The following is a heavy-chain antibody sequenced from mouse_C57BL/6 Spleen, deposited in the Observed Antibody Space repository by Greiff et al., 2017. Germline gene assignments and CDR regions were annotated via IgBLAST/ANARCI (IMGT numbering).Heavy chain of an antibody. J-gene: IGHJ2*01. D-gene: IGHD2-3*01. Sequence: QVQRVESGAELVRPGASVTLSCKASGYTFTDYEMHWVKQTPVHGLEWIGAIDPETGGTAYNQKFKGKAILTADKSSSTAYMELRSLTSEDSAVYYCTRDDGYYGYWGQGTTLTVSS. CDR3: TRDDGYYGY. V-gene: IGHV1-15*01. CDR1: GYTFTDYE. CDR2: IDPETGGT.